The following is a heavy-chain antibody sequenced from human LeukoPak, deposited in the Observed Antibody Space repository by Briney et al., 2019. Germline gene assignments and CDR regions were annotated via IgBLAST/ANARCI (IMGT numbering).Heavy chain of an antibody. CDR3: ARNGATTVTYYFDY. Sequence: ASVKVSCKASGYTFTSYGISWVRQAPGQGLEGMGWISAYNGNTNYAQKFQGRVTITADESTSTAYMELSSLRSEDTAVYYCARNGATTVTYYFDYWGQGTLVTVSS. CDR1: GYTFTSYG. V-gene: IGHV1-18*01. D-gene: IGHD4-11*01. CDR2: ISAYNGNT. J-gene: IGHJ4*02.